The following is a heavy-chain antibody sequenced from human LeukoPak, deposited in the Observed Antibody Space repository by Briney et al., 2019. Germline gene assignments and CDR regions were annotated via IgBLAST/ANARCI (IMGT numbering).Heavy chain of an antibody. CDR3: ARGGGGRYLVY. D-gene: IGHD1-26*01. J-gene: IGHJ4*02. V-gene: IGHV3-20*04. Sequence: GGSLRLSCAASGFTFDDYGMSWVRQAPGKGLEWVSDINWNGGRTGYADSVKGRFTISRDNAKKSLYLQMNSLRAEDTALYYCARGGGGRYLVYWGQGTLITVSS. CDR1: GFTFDDYG. CDR2: INWNGGRT.